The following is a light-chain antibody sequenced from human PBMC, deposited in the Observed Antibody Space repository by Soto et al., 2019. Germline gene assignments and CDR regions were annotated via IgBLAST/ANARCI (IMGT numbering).Light chain of an antibody. CDR1: QSISRY. Sequence: DIRMTQSPSSLSASVGDRVTITCRASQSISRYLSWYQHKPGTAPKLLIYTASTLYTGVPSRFIGSGSGTHFTLTITNLQPEDFATYYCQQTYSLPPVTFGQGTRLEIK. V-gene: IGKV1-39*01. CDR2: TAS. CDR3: QQTYSLPPVT. J-gene: IGKJ5*01.